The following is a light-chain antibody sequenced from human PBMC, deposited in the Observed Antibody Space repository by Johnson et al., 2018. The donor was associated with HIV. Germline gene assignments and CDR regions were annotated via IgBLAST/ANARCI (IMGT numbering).Light chain of an antibody. CDR2: DNN. J-gene: IGLJ1*01. V-gene: IGLV1-51*01. Sequence: QSALTQPPSVSAAPGQKVTISCYGSSSNIGNNFVSWFRQLPLRAPKVLIYDNNKRPSGIADRFSGSKSGTSAILDITGLQTGDEADYYCGVWDNSLSASYVFGTGTKVSVL. CDR3: GVWDNSLSASYV. CDR1: SSNIGNNF.